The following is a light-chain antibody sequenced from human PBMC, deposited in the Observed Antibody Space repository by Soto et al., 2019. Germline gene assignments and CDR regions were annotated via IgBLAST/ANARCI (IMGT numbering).Light chain of an antibody. CDR3: QSYDSSLSGWV. J-gene: IGLJ1*01. V-gene: IGLV2-14*03. CDR2: VNS. Sequence: QSALTQPASVSGSPGQSITISCTGTSSDIGHYDYVSWYQQHPGKAPKLLIFVNSNRPSGVPDRFSGSKSGTSASLAITGLQAEDEADYYCQSYDSSLSGWVFGTGTKLTVL. CDR1: SSDIGHYDY.